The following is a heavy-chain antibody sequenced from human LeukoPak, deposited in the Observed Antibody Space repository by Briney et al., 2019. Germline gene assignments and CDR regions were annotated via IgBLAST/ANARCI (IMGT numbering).Heavy chain of an antibody. V-gene: IGHV3-21*01. CDR3: ARERETSSTSCYGV. D-gene: IGHD2-2*01. Sequence: GGSLRLSCAASGFTFSSYSMNWVRQAPGKELEWVSSISSSSSYIYCADSVKGRFTISRDNAKNSLYLQMNSLRAEDTAVYYCARERETSSTSCYGVWGQGTLVTVSS. CDR2: ISSSSSYI. J-gene: IGHJ4*02. CDR1: GFTFSSYS.